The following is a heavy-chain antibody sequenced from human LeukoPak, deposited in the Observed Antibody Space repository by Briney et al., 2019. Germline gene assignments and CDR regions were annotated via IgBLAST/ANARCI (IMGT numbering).Heavy chain of an antibody. CDR1: GFTFSSYS. Sequence: GGSLRLSCAASGFTFSSYSMNWVRQAPGKGLEWVSSISSSSSYIYYADSVKGRFTISRDNSKNTLYLQMNSLRAEDTAVYYCAKDLRGVGATEGNWFDPWGQGTLVTVSS. CDR3: AKDLRGVGATEGNWFDP. V-gene: IGHV3-21*01. CDR2: ISSSSSYI. D-gene: IGHD1-26*01. J-gene: IGHJ5*02.